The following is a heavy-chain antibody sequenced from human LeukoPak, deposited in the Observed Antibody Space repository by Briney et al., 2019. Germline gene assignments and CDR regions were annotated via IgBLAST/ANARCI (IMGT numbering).Heavy chain of an antibody. D-gene: IGHD2-21*01. CDR2: IIPIFGTA. CDR3: ARVAYCGGDCSRDIDY. J-gene: IGHJ4*02. Sequence: SVKVSCKASGGTFSSYAISWVRQAPGQGLEWMGGIIPIFGTANYAQKFQGRVTITTDESTSTAYMEPSSLRSEDTAVYYCARVAYCGGDCSRDIDYWGQGTLVTVSS. V-gene: IGHV1-69*05. CDR1: GGTFSSYA.